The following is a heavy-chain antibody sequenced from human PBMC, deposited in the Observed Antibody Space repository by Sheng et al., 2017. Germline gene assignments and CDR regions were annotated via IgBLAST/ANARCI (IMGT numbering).Heavy chain of an antibody. CDR2: MSYDGRYV. D-gene: IGHD4-17*01. J-gene: IGHJ4*02. Sequence: VQLVESGGGVVQPGRSLRLSCEASGFTFSTYAMHWVRQAPGKGLEWVAIMSYDGRYVFYAGSVKGRFTISRDNVKNSLYLQMNRLRVEDTAVYYCVRDEVGSAGDPDYWGQGTLVTVSS. V-gene: IGHV3-30*04. CDR1: GFTFSTYA. CDR3: VRDEVGSAGDPDY.